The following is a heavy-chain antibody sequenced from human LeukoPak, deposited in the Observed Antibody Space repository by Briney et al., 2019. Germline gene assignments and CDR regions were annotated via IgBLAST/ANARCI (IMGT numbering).Heavy chain of an antibody. CDR2: IFGSGGSA. CDR3: GKTTTGYSSGQKPAWPVDY. Sequence: GGSLRLSCEASGFTFGSYAMYWVRQAPGKGLAWVAGIFGSGGSAHYAYSAKGRFTISRDNSKNTVYLQINSLRAEDTAVYYCGKTTTGYSSGQKPAWPVDYWGQGTLVTVSS. V-gene: IGHV3-23*01. CDR1: GFTFGSYA. D-gene: IGHD6-19*01. J-gene: IGHJ4*02.